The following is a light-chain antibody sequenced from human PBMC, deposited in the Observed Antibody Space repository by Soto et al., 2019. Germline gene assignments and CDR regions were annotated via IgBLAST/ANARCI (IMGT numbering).Light chain of an antibody. Sequence: EIVMTQSPATLSVSPGERATLSCRASQSVSSNLAWYHQKPGQAPRLLIYGASTRATGIPARFSGSGSGSEFTLTISSPQSEDFAVYYCQQYHNWPRTFGQGTKVEIK. V-gene: IGKV3-15*01. CDR2: GAS. J-gene: IGKJ1*01. CDR1: QSVSSN. CDR3: QQYHNWPRT.